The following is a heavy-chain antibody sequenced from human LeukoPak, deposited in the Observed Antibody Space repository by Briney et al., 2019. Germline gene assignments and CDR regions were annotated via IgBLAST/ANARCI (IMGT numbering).Heavy chain of an antibody. CDR1: GFTFSSYS. CDR2: ISSSSSYI. V-gene: IGHV3-21*01. Sequence: GGSLRLSCAASGFTFSSYSMNWVRQAPGKGLEWVSSISSSSSYIYYADSVKGRFTISRDNAKNSLYLQMNSLRAEDTAVYYCAKRYDFWSGYYLRNDAFDIWGQGTMVTVSS. CDR3: AKRYDFWSGYYLRNDAFDI. D-gene: IGHD3-3*01. J-gene: IGHJ3*02.